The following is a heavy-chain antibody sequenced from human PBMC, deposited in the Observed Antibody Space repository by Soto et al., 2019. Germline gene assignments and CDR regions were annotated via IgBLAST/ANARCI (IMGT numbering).Heavy chain of an antibody. D-gene: IGHD3-22*01. J-gene: IGHJ5*02. CDR2: IRSKAYGGTT. CDR3: TRAGAPYYYDSSGYYYVHWFDP. V-gene: IGHV3-49*03. CDR1: GITFGDYA. Sequence: GGSLRISCTAAGITFGDYAMSWFRQAPGKELERVGFIRSKAYGGTTEYAASVKGRFTISRDDSKSIAYLQMNSLKTEDTAVYYCTRAGAPYYYDSSGYYYVHWFDPWGQGTLVTVSS.